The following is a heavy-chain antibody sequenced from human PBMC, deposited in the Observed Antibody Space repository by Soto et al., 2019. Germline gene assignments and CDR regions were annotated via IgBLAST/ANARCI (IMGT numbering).Heavy chain of an antibody. D-gene: IGHD2-2*02. CDR3: AKDRRYCSSTSCYRSREDYYGMDV. CDR2: ISYDGSNK. V-gene: IGHV3-30*18. J-gene: IGHJ6*02. CDR1: GFTFSSYG. Sequence: GGSLRLSCAASGFTFSSYGMHWVRQAPGKGLEWVAVISYDGSNKYYADSVKGRFTISRDNSKNTLYLQMNSLRAEDTAVYYCAKDRRYCSSTSCYRSREDYYGMDVWGQGTTVTVSS.